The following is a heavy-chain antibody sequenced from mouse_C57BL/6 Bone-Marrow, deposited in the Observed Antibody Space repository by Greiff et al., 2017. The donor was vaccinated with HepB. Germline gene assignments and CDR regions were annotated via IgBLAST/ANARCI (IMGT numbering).Heavy chain of an antibody. Sequence: QVQLQQPGAELVKPGASVKLSCKASGYTFTSYWMHWVKQRPGQGLEWIGMIHPNSGSTNYNEKFKSKATLTVDKSSSTAYMQLSSQTSEDSAVYCCARCSGCWYFDIWGTGTAVTVTA. V-gene: IGHV1-64*01. D-gene: IGHD1-1*01. CDR2: IHPNSGST. CDR3: ARCSGCWYFDI. CDR1: GYTFTSYW. J-gene: IGHJ1*03.